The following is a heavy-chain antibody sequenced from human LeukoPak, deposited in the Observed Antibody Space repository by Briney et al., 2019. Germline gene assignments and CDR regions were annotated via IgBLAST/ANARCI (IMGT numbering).Heavy chain of an antibody. CDR1: GYTFTSYD. Sequence: ASVKVSCKASGYTFTSYDINWVRQATGQGLEWMGWMNPNSGNTGYAQKFQGRVTMTRDTSTRTAYMEMRSLTSDDTAVYYCARDKEWSLDYWGQGTLVIVSS. J-gene: IGHJ4*02. CDR3: ARDKEWSLDY. CDR2: MNPNSGNT. V-gene: IGHV1-8*01. D-gene: IGHD3-3*01.